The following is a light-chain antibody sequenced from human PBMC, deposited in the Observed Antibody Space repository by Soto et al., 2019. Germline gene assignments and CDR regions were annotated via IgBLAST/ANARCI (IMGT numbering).Light chain of an antibody. V-gene: IGKV3-20*01. Sequence: ELVLTQSPGTVSLSPGEAATLSCRASQSVSSSYIAWYQQRPGQTPSLLIYGASTRATGIQDRFSGSGSGTHFSLTVSRLEPGDFAVYYCQHFGGTTFTFGKGTRLQIK. CDR1: QSVSSSY. CDR2: GAS. CDR3: QHFGGTTFT. J-gene: IGKJ5*01.